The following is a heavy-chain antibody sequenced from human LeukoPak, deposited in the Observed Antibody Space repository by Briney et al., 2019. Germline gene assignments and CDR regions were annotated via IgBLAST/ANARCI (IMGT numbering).Heavy chain of an antibody. CDR1: GFTVSSNY. D-gene: IGHD6-19*01. CDR2: IYSGGST. V-gene: IGHV3-66*01. Sequence: GGSLRLSCAASGFTVSSNYMSWVRQAPGKGLEWVSVIYSGGSTYYADSVKGRFTISRDNSKNTLYLQMNSLRAEDTAVYYCARVKTVAGTGFEYWGQGTLVTVSS. CDR3: ARVKTVAGTGFEY. J-gene: IGHJ4*02.